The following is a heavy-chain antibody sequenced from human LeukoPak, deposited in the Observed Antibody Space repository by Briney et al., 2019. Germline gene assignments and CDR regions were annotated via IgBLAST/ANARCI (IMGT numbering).Heavy chain of an antibody. Sequence: ETLALTCGVYDGSLINYYCHWIRQAPGKGLEWIGEISHGGITKHNPSLKSRVTMSQDTSKRQFSLKMNSMTAADTGVYYCGIFMDVVPGRRSWGLVTLVTVSS. CDR1: DGSLINYY. D-gene: IGHD2-2*01. CDR3: GIFMDVVPGRRS. CDR2: ISHGGIT. J-gene: IGHJ4*02. V-gene: IGHV4-34*01.